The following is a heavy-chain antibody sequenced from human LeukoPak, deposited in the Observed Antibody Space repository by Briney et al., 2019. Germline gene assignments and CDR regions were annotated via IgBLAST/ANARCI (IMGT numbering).Heavy chain of an antibody. D-gene: IGHD3-10*01. V-gene: IGHV4-34*01. CDR2: INHSGST. CDR1: GDSFTGYY. Sequence: SETLSLTCAVYGDSFTGYYWSWIRQPPGKGLEWIGEINHSGSTNYNPSLKSRVTISVDPSKNQFSLKLISVTAADTAVYYCAREGSYSGSGSPPLDYWGQGTLVTVSS. J-gene: IGHJ4*02. CDR3: AREGSYSGSGSPPLDY.